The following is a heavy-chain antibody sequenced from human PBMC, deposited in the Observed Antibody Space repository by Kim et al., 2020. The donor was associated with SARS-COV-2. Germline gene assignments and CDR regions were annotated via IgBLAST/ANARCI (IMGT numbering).Heavy chain of an antibody. CDR3: ARGRAGVVPSPILGLGPYYEYYAMVV. CDR2: INHSGGT. J-gene: IGHJ6*01. CDR1: GGSLSGYH. V-gene: IGHV4-34*01. D-gene: IGHD3-3*01. Sequence: SETLSLTCAVFGGSLSGYHWTWIRQSPGKGLEWIGEINHSGGTNCIPSLKSRVTMSVDTSKNQFSLKLRSVTAADTALYYCARGRAGVVPSPILGLGPYYEYYAMVVGGQGTPGTVS.